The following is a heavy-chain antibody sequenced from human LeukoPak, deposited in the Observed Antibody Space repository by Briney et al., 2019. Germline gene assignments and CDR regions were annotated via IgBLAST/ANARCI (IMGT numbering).Heavy chain of an antibody. CDR2: IIPIFGTS. CDR1: GGTFSSYA. CDR3: ARAPGLYSSGYAYFQH. V-gene: IGHV1-69*01. J-gene: IGHJ1*01. Sequence: SVKVSCKASGGTFSSYAISWVRQAPGQGLGWMGGIIPIFGTSKYAQKFQGRVTITADASTSKAYMELSSLRSEDTAVYYCARAPGLYSSGYAYFQHWGQGTLVTVSS. D-gene: IGHD3-22*01.